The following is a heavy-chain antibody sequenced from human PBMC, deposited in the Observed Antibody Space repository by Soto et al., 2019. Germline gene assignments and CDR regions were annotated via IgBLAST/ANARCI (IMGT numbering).Heavy chain of an antibody. Sequence: ASVKVSCKASGYTFTSYDINWVRQATGQGLEWMGWMNPNSGNTGYAQKFQGRVTMTRNTSISTAYMELSSLRSEDTAVYYCARVKMYDYSNYVQAFDIWGQGTMVTVSS. CDR3: ARVKMYDYSNYVQAFDI. J-gene: IGHJ3*02. V-gene: IGHV1-8*01. CDR2: MNPNSGNT. CDR1: GYTFTSYD. D-gene: IGHD4-4*01.